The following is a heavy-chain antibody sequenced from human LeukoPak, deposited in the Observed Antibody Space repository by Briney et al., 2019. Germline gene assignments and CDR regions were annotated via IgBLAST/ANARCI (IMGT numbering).Heavy chain of an antibody. V-gene: IGHV3-7*01. CDR1: GFTFSHYW. Sequence: GGSLRLSCEASGFTFSHYWMTWYRQAPGKELEWVANLNQDGSVQAYGDSVRGRFTISRDNAKNSVYIQMSSLRVEDTAMYYCARDHNVADVWGQGTMVTVSS. CDR2: LNQDGSVQ. CDR3: ARDHNVADV. J-gene: IGHJ3*01. D-gene: IGHD2-8*01.